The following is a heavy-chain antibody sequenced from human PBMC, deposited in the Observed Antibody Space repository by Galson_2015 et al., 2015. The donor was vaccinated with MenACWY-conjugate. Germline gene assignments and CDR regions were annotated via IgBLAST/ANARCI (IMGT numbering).Heavy chain of an antibody. CDR2: INSDGTTI. D-gene: IGHD6-19*01. CDR1: GFTFSSNW. J-gene: IGHJ4*02. Sequence: SLRLSCAPSGFTFSSNWMHWVRQAPGEGLMWVARINSDGTTINYADSVKGRFTISRDNAKNTLYLQMNSLRAEDTAVYYCARAGWYRFDYWGQGTLVTVSS. V-gene: IGHV3-74*01. CDR3: ARAGWYRFDY.